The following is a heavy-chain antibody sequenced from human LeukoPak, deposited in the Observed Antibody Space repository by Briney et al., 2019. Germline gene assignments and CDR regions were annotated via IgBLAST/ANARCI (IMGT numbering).Heavy chain of an antibody. CDR1: TYTFTSYG. D-gene: IGHD1-26*01. V-gene: IGHV1-18*01. Sequence: ASVKVSCKTSTYTFTSYGFSWVRQAPGQGLEWIGLISAYNGNTNYAQKLQDRVTMTTDTSTTTAYMELRSLRSDDTAVYYCARDPTISGSYYQYYFDYWGQGTLVTVSS. CDR2: ISAYNGNT. J-gene: IGHJ4*02. CDR3: ARDPTISGSYYQYYFDY.